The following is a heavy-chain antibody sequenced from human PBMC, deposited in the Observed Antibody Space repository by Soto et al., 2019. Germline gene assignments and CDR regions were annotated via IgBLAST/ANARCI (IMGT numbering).Heavy chain of an antibody. Sequence: SVKVSCKASGGTFSSYAISWVRQAPGQGLEWMGGIIPIFGTANYAQKFQGRVTITADESTSTAYMELSSLRSEDTAVYYCARGYCSGGSCHPLYYYCGMDVWGQGTTVTVSS. CDR2: IIPIFGTA. CDR1: GGTFSSYA. D-gene: IGHD2-15*01. V-gene: IGHV1-69*13. J-gene: IGHJ6*02. CDR3: ARGYCSGGSCHPLYYYCGMDV.